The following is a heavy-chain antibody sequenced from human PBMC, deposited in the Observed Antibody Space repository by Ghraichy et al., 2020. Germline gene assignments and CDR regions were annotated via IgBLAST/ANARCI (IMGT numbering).Heavy chain of an antibody. CDR1: GGSISSYY. D-gene: IGHD6-6*01. Sequence: SETLSLTCTVSGGSISSYYWSWIRQPPGKGLEWIGYVYYSGSTDYNPSLKSRVTMSIDTSKNQFSLNLSSVTAADTAVYYCARCSSSYYYYYGMDVWGQGTTVTVSS. CDR3: ARCSSSYYYYYGMDV. V-gene: IGHV4-59*08. CDR2: VYYSGST. J-gene: IGHJ6*02.